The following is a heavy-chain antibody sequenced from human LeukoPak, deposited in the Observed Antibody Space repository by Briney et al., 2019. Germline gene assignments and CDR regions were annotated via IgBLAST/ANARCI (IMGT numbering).Heavy chain of an antibody. D-gene: IGHD2-21*01. CDR2: ITSRGNT. CDR1: GFTFSSYS. CDR3: ARDPTRDDC. J-gene: IGHJ4*02. Sequence: PGGSLRLSCAASGFTFSSYSMNWVRQAPGQGLEWVSSITSRGNTFHADSVKGRFTISRDNAKNSLYLQMNSLRAEDTAVYYCARDPTRDDCWGQGTLVTVSS. V-gene: IGHV3-21*01.